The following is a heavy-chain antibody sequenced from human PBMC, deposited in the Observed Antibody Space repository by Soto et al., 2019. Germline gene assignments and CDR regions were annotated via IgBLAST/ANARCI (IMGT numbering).Heavy chain of an antibody. CDR2: INPLPTSGST. D-gene: IGHD6-13*01. J-gene: IGHJ4*01. V-gene: IGHV1-46*01. CDR1: GYIFTKYY. Sequence: QVQLVQSGAEVKKPGSSVKVSCKASGYIFTKYYIHWVRQAPRQGLEWMAIINPLPTSGSTNYAQKFQGRVTVTRDTSTSTVYLELSGLRSDDTAVYFCARDLAAAAYWGHGTLVTVSS. CDR3: ARDLAAAAY.